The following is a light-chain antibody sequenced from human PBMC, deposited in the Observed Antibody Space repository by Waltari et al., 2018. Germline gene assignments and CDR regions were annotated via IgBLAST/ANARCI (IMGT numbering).Light chain of an antibody. V-gene: IGLV1-40*01. CDR3: QSSDSTLYGVV. CDR2: GIN. J-gene: IGLJ2*01. Sequence: QSVLTQPPSVSGAPGQRVTISCTGSSSNIRAGYDVTWYQLLPGTAPKLLIYGINNRPSGVPDRFSGSRSATSASLAISGLQAEDEAYYYCQSSDSTLYGVVFGGGTKLTVL. CDR1: SSNIRAGYD.